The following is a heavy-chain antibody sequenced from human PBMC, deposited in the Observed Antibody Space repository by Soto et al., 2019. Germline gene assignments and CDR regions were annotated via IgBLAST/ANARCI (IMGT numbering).Heavy chain of an antibody. CDR1: NDSISSYF. D-gene: IGHD6-13*01. CDR2: FHYSGST. J-gene: IGHJ5*02. Sequence: QVHLQESGPGLVKPSETLSLMCTVSNDSISSYFWSWIRQPPGKGLEWIGYFHYSGSTNYNPSLKSRVTISLDTCKNQFSLKLSSMTAADTAVYYCARGGSWDFDWFDPWGQGTLVTVSS. CDR3: ARGGSWDFDWFDP. V-gene: IGHV4-59*01.